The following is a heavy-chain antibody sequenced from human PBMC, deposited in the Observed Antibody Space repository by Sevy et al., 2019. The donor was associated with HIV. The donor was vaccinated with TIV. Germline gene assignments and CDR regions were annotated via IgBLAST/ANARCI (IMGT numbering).Heavy chain of an antibody. CDR1: GFTFSNYA. CDR2: ISYDGNNK. V-gene: IGHV3-30-3*01. Sequence: WGSLRLSCAASGFTFSNYAMHWVRQAPGKGLEWVAVISYDGNNKHYADSVKGRFTISRDNSKNTLYLQMNSLRGEDTAVYYCARDVDIVADYYFAYWGQGTLVTVSS. CDR3: ARDVDIVADYYFAY. J-gene: IGHJ4*02. D-gene: IGHD5-12*01.